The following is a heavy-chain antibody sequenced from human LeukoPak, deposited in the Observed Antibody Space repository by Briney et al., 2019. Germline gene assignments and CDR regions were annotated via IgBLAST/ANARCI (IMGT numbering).Heavy chain of an antibody. CDR2: IWNDGSNK. J-gene: IGHJ5*02. CDR1: GFTFSHYG. V-gene: IGHV3-33*06. D-gene: IGHD4-11*01. Sequence: GGSLRLSCATYGFTFSHYGMHWVRQAPGKGLEWVAVIWNDGSNKYYGDSVKGRFTIPRDNSKNTLYLQMNSLTVEDTAVYYCAKDAQRGFDYSNSLEHWGQGTLVTVSS. CDR3: AKDAQRGFDYSNSLEH.